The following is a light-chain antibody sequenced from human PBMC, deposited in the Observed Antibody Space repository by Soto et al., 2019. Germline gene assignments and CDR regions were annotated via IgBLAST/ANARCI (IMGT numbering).Light chain of an antibody. CDR2: AAS. Sequence: DIQMTQSPSSLSASVGDRVTITCRASQSISSYLNWYQQKPGKAPKLLIYAASSLQSGVPSRFSGSGSGTDFTLTISSLQPEDLETYYCRQSYSTHRKFGKGTKVDI. CDR1: QSISSY. J-gene: IGKJ1*01. V-gene: IGKV1-39*01. CDR3: RQSYSTHRK.